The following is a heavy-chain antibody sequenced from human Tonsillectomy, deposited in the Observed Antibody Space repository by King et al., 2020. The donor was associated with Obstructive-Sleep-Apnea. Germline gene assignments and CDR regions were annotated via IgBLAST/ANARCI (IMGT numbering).Heavy chain of an antibody. CDR1: GFTFSSYS. CDR2: ITSSSNTI. V-gene: IGHV3-48*04. CDR3: ARDSGDSGYDSRPI. Sequence: VQLVESGGGLVQPGGSLRLSCAASGFTFSSYSMNWVRQAPGKGLEWVSYITSSSNTIYYADSVRGRFTISRDNAKNSLCLQMNSLRAEDTAVYYCARDSGDSGYDSRPIWGQGILVTVSS. D-gene: IGHD5-12*01. J-gene: IGHJ4*02.